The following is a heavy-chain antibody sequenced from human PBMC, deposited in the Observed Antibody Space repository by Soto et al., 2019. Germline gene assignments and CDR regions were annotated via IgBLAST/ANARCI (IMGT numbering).Heavy chain of an antibody. J-gene: IGHJ4*02. D-gene: IGHD4-17*01. CDR3: ARAGSPTVTAYYFDY. CDR1: GGTFSSYA. V-gene: IGHV1-69*13. CDR2: IIPIFGTA. Sequence: AASVKVSCKASGGTFSSYAISWVRQAPGQGLEWMGGIIPIFGTANYAQKFQGRVTITADESTSTAYMELSSLRSEDTAVYYCARAGSPTVTAYYFDYWGQGTLVTVSS.